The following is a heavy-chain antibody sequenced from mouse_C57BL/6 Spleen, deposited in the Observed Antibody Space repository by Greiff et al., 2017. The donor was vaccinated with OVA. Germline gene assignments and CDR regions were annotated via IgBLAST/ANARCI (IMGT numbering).Heavy chain of an antibody. V-gene: IGHV5-17*01. CDR3: ARPPYYYGSSYGFAY. CDR1: GFTFSDYG. Sequence: DVKLVESGGGLVKPGGSLKLSCAASGFTFSDYGMHWVRQAPEKGLEWVAYISSGSSTIYYADTVKGRFTISRDNAKNTLFLQMTSLRSEDTAMYYCARPPYYYGSSYGFAYWGQGTLVTVSA. J-gene: IGHJ3*01. CDR2: ISSGSSTI. D-gene: IGHD1-1*01.